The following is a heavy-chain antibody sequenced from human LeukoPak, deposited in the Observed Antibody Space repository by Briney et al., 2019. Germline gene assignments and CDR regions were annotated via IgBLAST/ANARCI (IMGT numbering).Heavy chain of an antibody. D-gene: IGHD3-10*01. CDR3: ARLIAQYGSGTSSGGYFDH. CDR2: IDPSDSYT. CDR1: GYSFTNYW. Sequence: ESLKISCKGSGYSFTNYWISWVRQMPGKGLEWMGRIDPSDSYTNYSPSFQGHVTISADKSNSTAYLQWSSLKASDTAMHYCARLIAQYGSGTSSGGYFDHWGQGTLVTVSS. J-gene: IGHJ4*02. V-gene: IGHV5-10-1*01.